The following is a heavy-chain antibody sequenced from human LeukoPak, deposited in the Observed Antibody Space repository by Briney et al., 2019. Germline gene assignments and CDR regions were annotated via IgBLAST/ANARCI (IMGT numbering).Heavy chain of an antibody. CDR3: AKLGSYYTFDY. CDR1: GFTFSNYA. CDR2: ISGSGGST. J-gene: IGHJ4*02. V-gene: IGHV3-23*01. D-gene: IGHD1-26*01. Sequence: PGGSLRLSCAASGFTFSNYAMSWVRQAPGKGLEWASTISGSGGSTYYADSVKGRFTISRDNSKNTLYLQMNSLRAEDTAVYYCAKLGSYYTFDYWGQGTLVTVSS.